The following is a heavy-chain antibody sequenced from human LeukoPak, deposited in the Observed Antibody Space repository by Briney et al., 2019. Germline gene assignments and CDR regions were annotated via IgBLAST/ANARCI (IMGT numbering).Heavy chain of an antibody. J-gene: IGHJ5*02. CDR3: ARNDVYYYDSSGYPGGNWFDP. CDR2: IYTSGST. V-gene: IGHV4-4*09. CDR1: GGSISSYY. Sequence: SETLSLTCTVSGGSISSYYWSWIRQPPGKGLEWIGYIYTSGSTNYNPSLKSRVTISVDTSKNQFSLKLSSVTAADTAVYYCARNDVYYYDSSGYPGGNWFDPWGQGTLVTVSS. D-gene: IGHD3-22*01.